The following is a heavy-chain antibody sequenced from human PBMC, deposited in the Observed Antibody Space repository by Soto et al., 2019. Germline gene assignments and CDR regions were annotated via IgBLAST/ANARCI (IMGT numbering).Heavy chain of an antibody. CDR2: ISSNGSTI. J-gene: IGHJ3*02. V-gene: IGHV3-11*01. D-gene: IGHD6-13*01. CDR3: TTDPWQQLPHDAFDI. Sequence: GGSLRLSCAASGFTFSDYYMSWIRQAPGKGLEWVSYISSNGSTIYYAESVKGRFTISRDNAKNSLYLQMNSLKTEDTAVYYCTTDPWQQLPHDAFDIWGQGTMVTVSS. CDR1: GFTFSDYY.